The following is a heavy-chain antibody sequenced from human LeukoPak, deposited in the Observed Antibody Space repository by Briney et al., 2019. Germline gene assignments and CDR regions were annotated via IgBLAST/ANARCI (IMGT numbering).Heavy chain of an antibody. D-gene: IGHD7-27*01. CDR3: AKDHPDWGSSFEY. V-gene: IGHV3-23*01. J-gene: IGHJ4*02. CDR1: GFTFSSYA. Sequence: GGSLRLSCAASGFTFSSYAMNWVRQAPGKGLEWVSAISGSGSTHYADSVKGRFTISRDNSKNTPYLHMNSLRADDTALYYCAKDHPDWGSSFEYWGQGTLVTVSS. CDR2: ISGSGST.